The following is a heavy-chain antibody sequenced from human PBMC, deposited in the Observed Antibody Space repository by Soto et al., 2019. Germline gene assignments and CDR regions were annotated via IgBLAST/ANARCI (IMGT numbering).Heavy chain of an antibody. D-gene: IGHD2-21*01. V-gene: IGHV5-10-1*01. CDR1: YG. CDR3: ARHRGTYSRSHYVFDY. Sequence: YGVRWIIQMNGKGLEWMGRIDPNDSYTNYSPSFQGHVTIPVDKSTSTAYLQWTSLKASDTAMYYCARHRGTYSRSHYVFDYWGQGTQVTVSS. CDR2: IDPNDSYT. J-gene: IGHJ4*03.